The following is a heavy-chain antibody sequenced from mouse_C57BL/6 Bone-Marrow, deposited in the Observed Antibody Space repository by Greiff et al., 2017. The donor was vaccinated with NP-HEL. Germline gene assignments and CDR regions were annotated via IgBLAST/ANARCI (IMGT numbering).Heavy chain of an antibody. CDR3: ARPGSSYIYYFDY. J-gene: IGHJ2*01. D-gene: IGHD1-1*01. Sequence: QVQLQQPGTELVKPGASVKLSCKASGYTFTSYWMHWVKQRPGQGLEWIGNINPSNGGTNYNEKFKSKATLTVDKSSSTAYMQLSSLTSEDSAVDYCARPGSSYIYYFDYWGQGTTLTVSS. V-gene: IGHV1-53*01. CDR2: INPSNGGT. CDR1: GYTFTSYW.